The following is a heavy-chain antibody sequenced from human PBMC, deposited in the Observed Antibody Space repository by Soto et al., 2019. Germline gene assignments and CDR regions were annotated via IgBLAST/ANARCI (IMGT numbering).Heavy chain of an antibody. J-gene: IGHJ3*01. CDR3: VRRKLGDVFDV. D-gene: IGHD3-16*01. CDR2: IYQNGNT. V-gene: IGHV4-30-2*01. CDR1: VDFITSPSSF. Sequence: SLICIVAVDFITSPSSFWPCSSNPTRKSLEWIGYIYQNGNTYYNQSVKGRVNISVHRSKKPLSLSTQSVTAPDKAVYFCVRRKLGDVFDVWCQATLVTVS.